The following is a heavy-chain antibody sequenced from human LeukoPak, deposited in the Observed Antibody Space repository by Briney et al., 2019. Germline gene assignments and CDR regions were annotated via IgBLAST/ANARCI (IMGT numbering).Heavy chain of an antibody. V-gene: IGHV1-2*02. J-gene: IGHJ5*02. CDR1: GYTFTGYY. CDR2: INPNSGGT. D-gene: IGHD5-12*01. CDR3: ARDPVDIVATRSWFDP. Sequence: ASVKVSCKASGYTFTGYYMHWVRQAPGQGLEWMGWINPNSGGTNYAQKSQGRVTMTRDTSISTAYMELSRLRSDDTAVYYCARDPVDIVATRSWFDPWGQGTLVTVSS.